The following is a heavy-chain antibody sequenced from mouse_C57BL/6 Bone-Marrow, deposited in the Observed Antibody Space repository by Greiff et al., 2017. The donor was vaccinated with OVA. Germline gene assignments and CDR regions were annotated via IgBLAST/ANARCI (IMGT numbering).Heavy chain of an antibody. Sequence: QVQLQQPGAELVKPGASVKMSCKASGYTFTSYWITWVKQRPGQGLEWIGDIYPGSGSTNYNEKFKSKATLTVDTSSSTAYMQLSSLTSEDSAVYYWARWGTVVATRAMDYWGQGTSVTVSS. J-gene: IGHJ4*01. D-gene: IGHD1-1*01. CDR3: ARWGTVVATRAMDY. CDR1: GYTFTSYW. CDR2: IYPGSGST. V-gene: IGHV1-55*01.